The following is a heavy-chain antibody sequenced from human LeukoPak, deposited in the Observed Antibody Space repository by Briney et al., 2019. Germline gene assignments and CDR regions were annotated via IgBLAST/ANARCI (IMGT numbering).Heavy chain of an antibody. CDR1: RYSFSTYM. Sequence: GESLKISCKASRYSFSTYMIGWVRQMPGKGLEWMGIIYPGGSETRYTPSFQGQVTMSADKSISTAYLQWNSLKASDTAMYYCARGGDNWFDPGGQGTLVTVSS. CDR2: IYPGGSET. J-gene: IGHJ5*02. CDR3: ARGGDNWFDP. V-gene: IGHV5-51*01.